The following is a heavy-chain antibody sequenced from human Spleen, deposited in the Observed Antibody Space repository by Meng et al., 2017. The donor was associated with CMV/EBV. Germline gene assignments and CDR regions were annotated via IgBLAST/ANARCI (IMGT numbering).Heavy chain of an antibody. CDR1: GFTFNDYA. V-gene: IGHV3-30*14. CDR3: ASHDFWSGNRDY. J-gene: IGHJ4*02. CDR2: ISYDGSNK. D-gene: IGHD3-3*01. Sequence: GGSLRLSCAASGFTFNDYAMNWVRQAPGKGLEWVAVISYDGSNKYYADSVKGRFTISRDNSKNTLYLQMNSLRTEDTAVYYCASHDFWSGNRDYWGQGALVTVSS.